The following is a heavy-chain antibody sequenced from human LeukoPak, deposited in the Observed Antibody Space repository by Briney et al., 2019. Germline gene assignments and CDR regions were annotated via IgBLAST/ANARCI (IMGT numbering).Heavy chain of an antibody. D-gene: IGHD4-17*01. V-gene: IGHV3-21*01. CDR3: AKMATVTTRNYFDY. Sequence: GGSLRLSCAASGFTFSSYSMNWVRQAPGKGLEWVSSISSSSYIYYADSVKGRFTISRDNDKNSLYLQMNSLRAEDTAVYYCAKMATVTTRNYFDYWGQGTLVTVSS. CDR1: GFTFSSYS. CDR2: ISSSSYI. J-gene: IGHJ4*02.